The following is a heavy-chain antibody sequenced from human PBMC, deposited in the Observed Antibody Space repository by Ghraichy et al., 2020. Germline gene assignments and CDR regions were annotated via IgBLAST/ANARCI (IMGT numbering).Heavy chain of an antibody. V-gene: IGHV4-31*03. J-gene: IGHJ5*02. CDR1: GDSISSDVYY. CDR3: AAEIAIAGWFDP. CDR2: IYYTGSA. D-gene: IGHD2-21*01. Sequence: SETLSLTCSVSGDSISSDVYYWTWIRQHPGRALEWIGYIYYTGSAHYNPSLKSRVIISSDTSKNQFSLRLNSVTAADTAVYYCAAEIAIAGWFDPWGQGTLVTVSS.